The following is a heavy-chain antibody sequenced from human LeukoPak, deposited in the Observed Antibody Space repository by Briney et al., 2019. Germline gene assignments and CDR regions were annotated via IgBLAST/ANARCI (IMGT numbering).Heavy chain of an antibody. J-gene: IGHJ4*02. Sequence: PGGSLRLSCAASGFTFSDYYMSWIRQAPGKGLEWVSYISSSGSTIYYADSVKGRFTISRDNAKNSLYLQMNSLRAEDTAACYCARVPGDGGSYYIDYWGQGTLVTVSS. D-gene: IGHD1-26*01. CDR1: GFTFSDYY. CDR2: ISSSGSTI. V-gene: IGHV3-11*01. CDR3: ARVPGDGGSYYIDY.